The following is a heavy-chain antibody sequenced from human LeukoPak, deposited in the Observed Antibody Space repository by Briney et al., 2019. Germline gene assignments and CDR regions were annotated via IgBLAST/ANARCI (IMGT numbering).Heavy chain of an antibody. CDR2: IRSKANIYAT. J-gene: IGHJ4*02. CDR3: AKAGRGAFGRYSSSWEFDY. CDR1: GFTFSGSA. D-gene: IGHD6-13*01. Sequence: GGSLRLSCTASGFTFSGSAVHWVRQASGKGLEWVGRIRSKANIYATAYAASVKGRFTISRDDSKNTAYLQMNSLRAEDTAVYYCAKAGRGAFGRYSSSWEFDYWGQGTLVTVSS. V-gene: IGHV3-73*01.